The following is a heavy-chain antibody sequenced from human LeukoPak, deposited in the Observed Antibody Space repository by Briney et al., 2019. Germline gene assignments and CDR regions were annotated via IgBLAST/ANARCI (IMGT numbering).Heavy chain of an antibody. Sequence: SETLSLTCTVSGDSISNYYWSWLRQPPGKGLEWIGYIYSIGSTNYNPSIKSRVTISVDRSKKQFSLKLNPVTAADTAVYYCARDYSVGGGSGFDYWGQGTLVTVSS. J-gene: IGHJ4*02. CDR2: IYSIGST. CDR1: GDSISNYY. D-gene: IGHD2-15*01. CDR3: ARDYSVGGGSGFDY. V-gene: IGHV4-59*01.